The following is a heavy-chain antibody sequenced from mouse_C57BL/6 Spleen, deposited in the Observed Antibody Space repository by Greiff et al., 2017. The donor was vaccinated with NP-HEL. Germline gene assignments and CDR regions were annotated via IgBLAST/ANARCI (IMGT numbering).Heavy chain of an antibody. CDR3: ASWGYYAIPFDY. V-gene: IGHV1-50*01. CDR2: IDPSDSYT. J-gene: IGHJ2*01. Sequence: QVQLQQPGAELVKPGASVKLSCKGSGYTLTSYWMQWVKQRPGQGLEWIGEIDPSDSYTNYNQKFKGKATLTVDTSSSTAYMQLSSLTSEDSAVYYCASWGYYAIPFDYWGQGTTLTVSS. CDR1: GYTLTSYW. D-gene: IGHD1-1*02.